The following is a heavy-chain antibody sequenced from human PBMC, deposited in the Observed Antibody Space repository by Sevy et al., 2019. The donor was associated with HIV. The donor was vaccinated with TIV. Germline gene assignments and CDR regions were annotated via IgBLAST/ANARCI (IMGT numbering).Heavy chain of an antibody. D-gene: IGHD6-19*01. CDR2: IIPILGTV. V-gene: IGHV1-69*01. CDR1: GGTFSSYG. CDR3: ARGGGNGWYYFDY. Sequence: VKVSCKASGGTFSSYGISWVRQASGQGLEWMGGIIPILGTVNYAQKFQGRVTITADESTKTAYMELSSLRSEDTAVYYSARGGGNGWYYFDYWGQETLVTVSS. J-gene: IGHJ4*02.